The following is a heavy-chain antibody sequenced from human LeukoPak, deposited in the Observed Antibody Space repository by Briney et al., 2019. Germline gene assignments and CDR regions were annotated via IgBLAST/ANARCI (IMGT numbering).Heavy chain of an antibody. CDR3: ARGTEKTRVSGYYSFDH. V-gene: IGHV4-4*07. Sequence: SETLSLTCTVSGGSISGYFWTWIRQPAGKELEWIGRVYTSGTTYYNPSLESRVTISLDTFNNQFSLRVTSVTAADTAIYYCARGTEKTRVSGYYSFDHWGRGLLVTVSS. CDR2: VYTSGTT. J-gene: IGHJ4*02. D-gene: IGHD5-12*01. CDR1: GGSISGYF.